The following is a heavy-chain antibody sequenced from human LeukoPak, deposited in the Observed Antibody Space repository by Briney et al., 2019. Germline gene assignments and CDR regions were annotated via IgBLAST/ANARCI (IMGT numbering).Heavy chain of an antibody. CDR1: GYSFTSYW. J-gene: IGHJ6*02. Sequence: PGESLKISCKGSGYSFTSYWIGWVRQMPGKGLEWMGIIYPGDSDTRYSPSFQGQVTISADKSISTAYLQWSSLKASDTAMYYCARHGSIAVVGSQNYYGMDVWGQGTTVTVSS. CDR2: IYPGDSDT. D-gene: IGHD6-19*01. V-gene: IGHV5-51*01. CDR3: ARHGSIAVVGSQNYYGMDV.